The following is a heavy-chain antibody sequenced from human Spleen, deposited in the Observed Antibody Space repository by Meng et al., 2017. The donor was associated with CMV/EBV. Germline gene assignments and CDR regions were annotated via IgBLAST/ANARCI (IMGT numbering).Heavy chain of an antibody. CDR1: GFTFDDYT. J-gene: IGHJ4*02. D-gene: IGHD3-3*01. Sequence: GESLKISCAASGFTFDDYTMHWVRQAPGKGLEWVSLISWDGGSTYYADSVKGRFTISRDNAKNSLFLQMNSLRAEDTAVYYCARKDFWSGYYDYWGQGTLVTVSS. CDR2: ISWDGGST. CDR3: ARKDFWSGYYDY. V-gene: IGHV3-43*01.